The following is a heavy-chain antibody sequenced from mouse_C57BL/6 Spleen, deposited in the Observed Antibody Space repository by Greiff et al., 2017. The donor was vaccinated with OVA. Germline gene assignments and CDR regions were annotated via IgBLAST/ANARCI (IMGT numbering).Heavy chain of an antibody. CDR2: INPNNGGT. V-gene: IGHV1-22*01. Sequence: EVQLQESGPELVKPGASVKMSCKASGYTFTDYNMHWVKQSHGKSLEWIGYINPNNGGTSYNQKFKGKATLTVNKSSSTAYMELRSLTSEDSAIYYCARGDYGNYVAFDYWGQGTTLTVSS. CDR1: GYTFTDYN. CDR3: ARGDYGNYVAFDY. J-gene: IGHJ2*01. D-gene: IGHD2-1*01.